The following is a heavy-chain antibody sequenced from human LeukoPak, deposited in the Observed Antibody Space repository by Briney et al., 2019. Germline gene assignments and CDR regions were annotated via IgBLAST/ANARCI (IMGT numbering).Heavy chain of an antibody. CDR2: INPNSGGT. Sequence: GASVKVSCKASGYTFTGCYMHWVRQAPGQGLEWMGWINPNSGGTNYAQKFQGRVTMTRDTSISTAYMELSRLRSDDTAVYYCARDHGYCSSTSCYNAFDIWGQGTMVTVSP. V-gene: IGHV1-2*02. J-gene: IGHJ3*02. CDR3: ARDHGYCSSTSCYNAFDI. D-gene: IGHD2-2*02. CDR1: GYTFTGCY.